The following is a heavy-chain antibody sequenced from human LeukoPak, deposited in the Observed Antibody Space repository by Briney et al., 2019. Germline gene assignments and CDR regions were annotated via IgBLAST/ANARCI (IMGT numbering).Heavy chain of an antibody. V-gene: IGHV1-46*01. CDR3: ARGWSGSYYGVSHFDY. CDR1: GYTFTSYY. D-gene: IGHD1-26*01. CDR2: INPSGGST. Sequence: GASVKVSCKASGYTFTSYYMHWVRQAPGQGLEWMGLINPSGGSTSYAQKFQGRVTMTRDTSTSTVYMELSSLRSEDTAVYYCARGWSGSYYGVSHFDYWGQGTLVTVSS. J-gene: IGHJ4*02.